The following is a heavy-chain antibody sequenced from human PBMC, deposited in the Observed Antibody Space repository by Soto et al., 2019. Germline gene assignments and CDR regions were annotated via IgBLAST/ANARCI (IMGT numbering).Heavy chain of an antibody. J-gene: IGHJ4*02. CDR2: IYDSGIT. V-gene: IGHV4-61*01. D-gene: IGHD5-12*01. Sequence: SETLSLTCAVSGGSLSSASYYWNWIRQSPGKGLVWIGYIYDSGITNYNPSLKSRVTISGDTAKSQFSLKLTSVSAADTAFYYCASGMTHGYGNTHFYDFWGPGILVTVSS. CDR3: ASGMTHGYGNTHFYDF. CDR1: GGSLSSASYY.